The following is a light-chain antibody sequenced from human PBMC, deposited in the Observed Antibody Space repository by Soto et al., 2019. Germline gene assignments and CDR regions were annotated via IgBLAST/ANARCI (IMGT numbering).Light chain of an antibody. V-gene: IGLV2-8*01. CDR2: EVR. Sequence: QSALTQPPSASGSPGQSVTISCTGTSSDVGGYNYVSWYQQHPGKAPKLMIYEVRERPSGVPDRFSGSKSGNTASLTVSGLQAEDEADYYCRSYAGSDTFVFGTGTKV. J-gene: IGLJ1*01. CDR3: RSYAGSDTFV. CDR1: SSDVGGYNY.